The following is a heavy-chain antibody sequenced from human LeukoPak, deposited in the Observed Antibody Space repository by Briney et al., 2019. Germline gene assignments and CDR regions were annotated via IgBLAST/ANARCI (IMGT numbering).Heavy chain of an antibody. CDR3: ARDVYQATVSNRGMDV. D-gene: IGHD4-17*01. J-gene: IGHJ6*02. Sequence: SQTLSLTCAISGDSVSSNSAAWNWIRQSPSRGLEWLGRTYYRSKWYNDYAVSVKSRITINPDTSKNQFSLQLNSVTSEDTAVYYCARDVYQATVSNRGMDVWGQGTTVTVSS. V-gene: IGHV6-1*01. CDR1: GDSVSSNSAA. CDR2: TYYRSKWYN.